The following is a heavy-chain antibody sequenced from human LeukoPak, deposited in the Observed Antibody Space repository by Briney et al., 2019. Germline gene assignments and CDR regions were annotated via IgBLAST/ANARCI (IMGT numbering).Heavy chain of an antibody. D-gene: IGHD4-17*01. Sequence: ASVKVSCKASGYTFTNYHIHWVRQAPGQGLEWMGIINPSGGSTSYAQKFQGRVTMTRDTSTSTAYMELRSLRSDDTAVYYCARDFSTVTTIGWFDPWGQGTLVTVSS. J-gene: IGHJ5*02. V-gene: IGHV1-46*01. CDR3: ARDFSTVTTIGWFDP. CDR1: GYTFTNYH. CDR2: INPSGGST.